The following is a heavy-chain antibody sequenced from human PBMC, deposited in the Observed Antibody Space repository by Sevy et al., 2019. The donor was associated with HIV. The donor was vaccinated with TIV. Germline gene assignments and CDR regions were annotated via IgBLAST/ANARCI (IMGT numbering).Heavy chain of an antibody. CDR2: VSGSGSTT. CDR3: AKGGAARPEF. V-gene: IGHV3-23*01. CDR1: GFTFSSYH. Sequence: GGSLRLSCAASGFTFSSYHMSWVRQAPGKGLEWASAVSGSGSTTYYADSLKRRFTISRDNSKNTVYLQMSSLRADDTALYYCAKGGAARPEFWGQGTLVTVSS. J-gene: IGHJ4*02. D-gene: IGHD6-6*01.